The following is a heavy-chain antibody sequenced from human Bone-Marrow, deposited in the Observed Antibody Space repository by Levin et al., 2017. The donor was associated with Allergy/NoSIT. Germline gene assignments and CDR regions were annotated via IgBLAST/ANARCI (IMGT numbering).Heavy chain of an antibody. CDR2: IYYGVRT. D-gene: IGHD6-13*01. CDR1: GDSLTSHY. CDR3: AKVDSSSWNPPEYYFDC. J-gene: IGHJ4*02. Sequence: SQTLSLTCTVSGDSLTSHYWSWIRQSPGKGLEWIGFIYYGVRTNYNPSLKSRVRISVDTSKNQFSLRLATVTAADTAVYYCAKVDSSSWNPPEYYFDCWGQGALVAVSS. V-gene: IGHV4-59*11.